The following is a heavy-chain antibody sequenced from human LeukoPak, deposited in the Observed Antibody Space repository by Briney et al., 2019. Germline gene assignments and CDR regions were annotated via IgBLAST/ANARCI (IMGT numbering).Heavy chain of an antibody. Sequence: PGGSLRLSCAASGFTFSSYAMSWVRQASGKGLEWVSAISGSGGSTYYADSVKGRFTISRDNSKNTLYLQMNSLRAEDTAVYYCAKPEVIVVHFNGFDYWGQGTLVTVAS. CDR1: GFTFSSYA. CDR3: AKPEVIVVHFNGFDY. J-gene: IGHJ4*02. D-gene: IGHD3-22*01. V-gene: IGHV3-23*01. CDR2: ISGSGGST.